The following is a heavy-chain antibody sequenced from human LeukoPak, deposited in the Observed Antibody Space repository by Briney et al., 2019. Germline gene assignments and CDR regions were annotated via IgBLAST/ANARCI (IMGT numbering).Heavy chain of an antibody. J-gene: IGHJ5*02. D-gene: IGHD3/OR15-3a*01. CDR3: ARDRAANQDWVEFDH. CDR1: GFRFSDYY. Sequence: QPGGSLRLSCAVSGFRFSDYYMSWVRQAPGKGLEWVGLIRDSGEAFYSDFARGRFAISRDESENTLYLQMNSLRVEDTAVYFCARDRAANQDWVEFDHWGQGTPVIVSS. V-gene: IGHV3-66*03. CDR2: IRDSGEA.